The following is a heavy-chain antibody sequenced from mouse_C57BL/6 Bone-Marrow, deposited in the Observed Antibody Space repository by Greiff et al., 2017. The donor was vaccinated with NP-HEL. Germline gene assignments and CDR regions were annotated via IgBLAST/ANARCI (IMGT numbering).Heavy chain of an antibody. CDR2: ISGCGGNT. CDR1: GFTFSSYT. J-gene: IGHJ3*01. D-gene: IGHD2-1*01. Sequence: EVMLVESGGGLVKPGGSLPLSCAASGFTFSSYTMSWVRPTPEKRLEWVATISGCGGNTYYPDSVKGRFTISRDNAKNTLYLQMSSLRSEDTALYYCARQEGKPFAYWGQGTLVTVSA. CDR3: ARQEGKPFAY. V-gene: IGHV5-9*01.